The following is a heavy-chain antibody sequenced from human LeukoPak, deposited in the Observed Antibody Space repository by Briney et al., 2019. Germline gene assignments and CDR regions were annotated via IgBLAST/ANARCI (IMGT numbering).Heavy chain of an antibody. Sequence: PSETLSLTCTVSGDSISSYYWSWIRQPPGKGLEWIGYIYHSGTTNYNPSLKSRVTISVDTSKSQFSLKLSSVTAADTAIYYCARNIVGPRQVDYWGQGTLVTVSS. J-gene: IGHJ4*02. D-gene: IGHD1-26*01. CDR3: ARNIVGPRQVDY. CDR1: GDSISSYY. CDR2: IYHSGTT. V-gene: IGHV4-59*01.